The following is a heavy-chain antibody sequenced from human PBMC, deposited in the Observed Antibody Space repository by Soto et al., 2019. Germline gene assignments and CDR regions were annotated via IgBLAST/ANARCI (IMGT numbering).Heavy chain of an antibody. V-gene: IGHV2-5*02. CDR3: AQILEKGAAFDF. CDR2: IYWDDDK. D-gene: IGHD1-26*01. CDR1: GFSLSTSGVG. J-gene: IGHJ4*02. Sequence: QITLKESGPTLVKPTQTLTLTCTFSGFSLSTSGVGVGWVRHPPGKALEWLALIYWDDDKRYSPSLKSRLTTSKDTSKCQVDITMITIGPLDTATSYCAQILEKGAAFDFWGQGTLVTISS.